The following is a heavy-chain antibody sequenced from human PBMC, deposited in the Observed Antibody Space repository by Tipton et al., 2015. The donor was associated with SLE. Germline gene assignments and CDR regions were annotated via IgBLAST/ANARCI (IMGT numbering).Heavy chain of an antibody. V-gene: IGHV4-4*07. CDR1: GGSISNYY. CDR3: ARTLPDSSGLAFDH. J-gene: IGHJ4*02. D-gene: IGHD3-22*01. Sequence: LRLSCTVSGGSISNYYWSWIRQPAGKGLEWIGRIFTRGSTNENLSLKSRVTISKDTSKNQFSLNLSSVTAADTAVYYCARTLPDSSGLAFDHWGQGTLVTVSS. CDR2: IFTRGST.